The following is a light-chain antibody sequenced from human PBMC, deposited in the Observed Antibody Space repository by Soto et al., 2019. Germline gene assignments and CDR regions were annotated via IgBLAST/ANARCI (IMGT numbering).Light chain of an antibody. V-gene: IGKV3-20*01. Sequence: EIGVTQSPGTLSLSPGERATLSCRASQSVSSSYLAWYQQKPGQAPRLLIYGASSRATGIPDRFSGSGSGTDFTLTISRLEPEDFAVYYCQQYGSSPRTFGQRTMV. J-gene: IGKJ1*01. CDR3: QQYGSSPRT. CDR1: QSVSSSY. CDR2: GAS.